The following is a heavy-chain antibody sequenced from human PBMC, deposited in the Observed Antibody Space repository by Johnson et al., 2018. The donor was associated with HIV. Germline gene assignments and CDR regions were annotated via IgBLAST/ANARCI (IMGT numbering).Heavy chain of an antibody. CDR3: ARDGRDMVTRGSFDV. CDR1: GITVSSNY. CDR2: IFTVGDV. J-gene: IGHJ3*01. V-gene: IGHV3-66*02. Sequence: EVQLVESGGGLAQPGGSLRLSCAASGITVSSNYMSWVRQAPGKGLEWVSVIFTVGDVYYADSVKGRFTISRDNSKNILFLQMNSLSPEDTAVYYCARDGRDMVTRGSFDVWGQGTVVTVSS. D-gene: IGHD5-18*01.